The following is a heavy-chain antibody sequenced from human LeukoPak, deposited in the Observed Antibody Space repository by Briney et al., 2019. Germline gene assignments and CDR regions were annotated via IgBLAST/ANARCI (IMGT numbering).Heavy chain of an antibody. CDR3: AREIPSTVYYDSSGFDY. V-gene: IGHV3-33*01. CDR1: GFTFSSYG. CDR2: IWYDGSNK. Sequence: PGGSLRLSCAASGFTFSSYGMHWVRQAPGKGLEWVAVIWYDGSNKYYADSVKGRFTISRDNSKNTLYLQMNSLRAEDTAVYYCAREIPSTVYYDSSGFDYWGQGTLVTVSS. D-gene: IGHD3-22*01. J-gene: IGHJ4*02.